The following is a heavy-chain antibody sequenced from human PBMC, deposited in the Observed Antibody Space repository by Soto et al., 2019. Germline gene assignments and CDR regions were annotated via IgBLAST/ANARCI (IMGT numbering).Heavy chain of an antibody. J-gene: IGHJ6*03. V-gene: IGHV1-2*04. CDR1: GYTFTGYY. Sequence: ASVKVSCKASGYTFTGYYMHLVRQAPGQWLEWMGWINPNSGGTNYAQKFQGWVTMTRDTSISTAYMELSRLRSDDTAVYYCARENVGFSSYYYYYMEVWGKGTTVTVSS. CDR2: INPNSGGT. D-gene: IGHD2-15*01. CDR3: ARENVGFSSYYYYYMEV.